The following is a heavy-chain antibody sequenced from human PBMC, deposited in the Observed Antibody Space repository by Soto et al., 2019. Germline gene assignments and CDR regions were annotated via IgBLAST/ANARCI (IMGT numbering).Heavy chain of an antibody. D-gene: IGHD1-1*01. CDR2: IYYSGST. Sequence: QVQLQESGPGLVKPSETLSLTCTVSGGSISSYYWSWIRQPPGKGLEWIGYIYYSGSTNYNPSLKSRVTISVDTSKNQFSLQLSSATAADTAVYYCARQWGTDAFDIWGQGTMGTVSS. V-gene: IGHV4-59*08. CDR1: GGSISSYY. CDR3: ARQWGTDAFDI. J-gene: IGHJ3*02.